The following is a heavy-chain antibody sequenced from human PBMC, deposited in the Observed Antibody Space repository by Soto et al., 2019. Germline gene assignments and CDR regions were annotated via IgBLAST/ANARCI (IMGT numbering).Heavy chain of an antibody. J-gene: IGHJ6*02. CDR3: ALVRDDASQFYSPHGMDV. Sequence: ASVKVSCKASGVTFSSYAISCGRQAAVQGLEWMGGIIPIFATSNYSQKFQGRVTITADDSTSAAYMELSSRGSEDTAIYLCALVRDDASQFYSPHGMDVLGQGNMVTGSS. D-gene: IGHD2-15*01. V-gene: IGHV1-69*13. CDR2: IIPIFATS. CDR1: GVTFSSYA.